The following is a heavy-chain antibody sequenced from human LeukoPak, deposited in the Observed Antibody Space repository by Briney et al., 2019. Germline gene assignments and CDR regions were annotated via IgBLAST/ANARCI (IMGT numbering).Heavy chain of an antibody. CDR3: ARHARGGTPALGYYYYYMDV. V-gene: IGHV4-39*01. CDR2: IYYSGNT. J-gene: IGHJ6*03. Sequence: SETLSLICSVSGGSVSSSSNYWGCIRQPPGKGLEWIGSIYYSGNTYYNPSLKSRVTISVDTSKNQFSLKLSSVTAADTAVYFCARHARGGTPALGYYYYYMDVWGKGATVTVSS. CDR1: GGSVSSSSNY. D-gene: IGHD3-10*01.